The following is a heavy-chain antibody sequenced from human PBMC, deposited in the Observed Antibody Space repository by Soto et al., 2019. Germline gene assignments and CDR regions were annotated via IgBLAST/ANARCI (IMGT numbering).Heavy chain of an antibody. D-gene: IGHD5-18*01. CDR1: GYSFTSYW. V-gene: IGHV5-10-1*01. CDR2: IDPSDSYT. Sequence: EVQLVQSGAEVKKPGESLRISCKGSGYSFTSYWIRWVRQMPGKDLEWMGRIDPSDSYTNYSPSFQGHVTISADKSISTAYLQWSSLKASDTAMYYCARTSMQSRGYSYGHGGMDVWGQGTTVTVSS. CDR3: ARTSMQSRGYSYGHGGMDV. J-gene: IGHJ6*02.